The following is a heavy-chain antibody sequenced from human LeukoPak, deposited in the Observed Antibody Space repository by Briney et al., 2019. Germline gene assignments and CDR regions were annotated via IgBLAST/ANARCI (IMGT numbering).Heavy chain of an antibody. CDR1: GGSISSYY. J-gene: IGHJ4*02. D-gene: IGHD3-10*01. Sequence: KSSETLSLTCTVSGGSISSYYWSWIRQPPGKGLEWIGYIYYSGSTNYNPSLKSRVTISVDTSKNQFSLKLSSVTAADTAVYYCARGATRYYYGSGNVKGGYWGQGTLVTVSS. V-gene: IGHV4-59*01. CDR3: ARGATRYYYGSGNVKGGY. CDR2: IYYSGST.